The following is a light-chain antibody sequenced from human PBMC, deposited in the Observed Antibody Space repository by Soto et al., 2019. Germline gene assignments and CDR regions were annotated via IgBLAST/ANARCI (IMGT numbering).Light chain of an antibody. CDR1: SSDVGTYNY. V-gene: IGLV2-14*01. CDR3: SSYTSSSSNV. Sequence: QSALTQPASVSGSPGQSITISCTGTSSDVGTYNYVSWYQQHPGKAPKLMIYDVSNRPSGVSNRFSGSKSGNTASLTISRLQAEDEADYYCSSYTSSSSNVFGNGTKLTVL. J-gene: IGLJ1*01. CDR2: DVS.